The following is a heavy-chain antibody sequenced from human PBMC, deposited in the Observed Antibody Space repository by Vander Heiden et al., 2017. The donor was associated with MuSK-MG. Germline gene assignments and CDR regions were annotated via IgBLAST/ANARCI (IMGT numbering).Heavy chain of an antibody. CDR1: GGSISSSSYY. D-gene: IGHD2-2*01. J-gene: IGHJ6*03. V-gene: IGHV4-39*01. CDR3: AGLIVVVPVYYHYTDV. CDR2: IYYGGST. Sequence: QLQLQESGPGLVKPSETLSLTCTVSGGSISSSSYYLGWIRQPPGEGLEWIGSIYYGGSTYYNPSLKSRVTISVDTSKNQFSLKLSSVIAADTALYYCAGLIVVVPVYYHYTDVWGKGTTVTVSS.